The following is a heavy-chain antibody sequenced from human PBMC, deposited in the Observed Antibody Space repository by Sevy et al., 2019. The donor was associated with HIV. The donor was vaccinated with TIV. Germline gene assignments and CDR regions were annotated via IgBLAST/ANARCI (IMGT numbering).Heavy chain of an antibody. CDR2: IKQDGSEK. J-gene: IGHJ4*02. CDR3: ARPVPTLYHYDARTYYNGDYFDF. CDR1: GFTFNTYW. Sequence: GGSLRLSCAASGFTFNTYWMSWVRQAPGKGLEWVANIKQDGSEKYYLDSLKGGFTISRDNTKNSLYLQMNSLRAEDTAVFYCARPVPTLYHYDARTYYNGDYFDFWGQGTLVTVSS. D-gene: IGHD3-10*01. V-gene: IGHV3-7*01.